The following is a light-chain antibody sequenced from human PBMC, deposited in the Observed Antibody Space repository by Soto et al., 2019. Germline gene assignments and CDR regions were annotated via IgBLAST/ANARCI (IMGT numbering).Light chain of an antibody. CDR3: SSYTTTSTLI. CDR1: SSDVGGYNY. V-gene: IGLV2-14*01. J-gene: IGLJ7*01. Sequence: QSALTQPASVSGSPGQSITISCTGTSSDVGGYNYVSWYQQHPGKAPKLMIYDVSNRPSGVSDRFSGSKSDNTASLTISGLQTDDEADYYCSSYTTTSTLIFGGGTQLTVL. CDR2: DVS.